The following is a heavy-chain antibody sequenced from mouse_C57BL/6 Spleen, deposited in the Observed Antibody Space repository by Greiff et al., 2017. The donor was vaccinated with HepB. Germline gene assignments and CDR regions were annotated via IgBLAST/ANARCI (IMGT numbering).Heavy chain of an antibody. CDR2: RSYSGST. Sequence: EVQLVESGPGMVKPSQSLSLTCTVTGYSITSGYDWHWIRHFPGNKLEWMGYRSYSGSTNYNPSLKSRISITHDTSKNHFFLKLNSVTTEDTATYYCAKSLHDYEGVWFAYWGQGTLVTVSA. V-gene: IGHV3-1*01. J-gene: IGHJ3*01. D-gene: IGHD2-4*01. CDR3: AKSLHDYEGVWFAY. CDR1: GYSITSGYD.